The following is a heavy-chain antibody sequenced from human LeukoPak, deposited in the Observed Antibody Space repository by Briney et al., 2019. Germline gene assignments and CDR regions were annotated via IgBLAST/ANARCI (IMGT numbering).Heavy chain of an antibody. CDR1: GDTFKRYG. Sequence: SVKVSCKASGDTFKRYGISWVRQAPGQGLEWMGRIIPIVDETDYTQKFQDRVTITADKSTSTAYMELSGLTPEDTAVYYCARGANKWLLAGPFDYWGQGTLVTVSS. V-gene: IGHV1-69*04. CDR2: IIPIVDET. J-gene: IGHJ4*02. CDR3: ARGANKWLLAGPFDY. D-gene: IGHD3-22*01.